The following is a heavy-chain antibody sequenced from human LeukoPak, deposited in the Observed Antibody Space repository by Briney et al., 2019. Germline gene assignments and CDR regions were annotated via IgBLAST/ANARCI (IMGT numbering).Heavy chain of an antibody. Sequence: PSETLSLTCTVSGGSISSSSYYWGWIRQPPGKGLEWIGSIYYSGSTYYNPSLKSRVTISVDTSKNQFSLKLSSVTAADTAVYYCARHLDADSYDLHTYYYYYMDVWGKGTTVTISS. CDR2: IYYSGST. J-gene: IGHJ6*03. CDR1: GGSISSSSYY. CDR3: ARHLDADSYDLHTYYYYYMDV. V-gene: IGHV4-39*01. D-gene: IGHD5-18*01.